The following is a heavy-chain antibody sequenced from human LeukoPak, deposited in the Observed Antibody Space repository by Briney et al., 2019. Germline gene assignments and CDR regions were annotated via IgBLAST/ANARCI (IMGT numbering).Heavy chain of an antibody. CDR3: ARGLSNYYGSGSFDP. J-gene: IGHJ5*02. CDR2: IYTSGST. CDR1: GGAISSYH. Sequence: SETLSLTCTVSGGAISSYHWSWIRQPAGKGLEWIGRIYTSGSTNYNPSLKSRVTMSVDTSKNQFSLKLSSVTAAGTAVYYCARGLSNYYGSGSFDPWGQGTLVTVSS. D-gene: IGHD3-10*01. V-gene: IGHV4-4*07.